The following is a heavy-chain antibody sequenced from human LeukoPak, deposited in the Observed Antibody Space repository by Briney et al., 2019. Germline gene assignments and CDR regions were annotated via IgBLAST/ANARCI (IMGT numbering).Heavy chain of an antibody. CDR1: GFTFNNYA. CDR2: FYSGGST. J-gene: IGHJ6*02. D-gene: IGHD6-13*01. CDR3: ARVPSSSWSEAYYYGMDV. V-gene: IGHV3-53*01. Sequence: PGGSLRLSCAASGFTFNNYAMTCVRRAPGKGLEWVSVFYSGGSTYYADSVKGRFTISRDNSKNTLYLQMNSLRAEDTAVYYCARVPSSSWSEAYYYGMDVWGQGTTVTVSS.